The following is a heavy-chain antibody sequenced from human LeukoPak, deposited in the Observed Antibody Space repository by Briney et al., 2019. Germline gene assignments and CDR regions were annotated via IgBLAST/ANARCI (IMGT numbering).Heavy chain of an antibody. CDR1: AGSISSYY. CDR3: ARQRFLDWYFDY. V-gene: IGHV4-59*08. Sequence: PSETLSLTCTVSAGSISSYYWSWIRQPPGKGLEWIGYIYYSGSTNYNPSLKSRVTISVDTSKNQFSLKLSSVTAADTAVYYCARQRFLDWYFDYWGQGTLVTVSS. J-gene: IGHJ4*02. D-gene: IGHD3/OR15-3a*01. CDR2: IYYSGST.